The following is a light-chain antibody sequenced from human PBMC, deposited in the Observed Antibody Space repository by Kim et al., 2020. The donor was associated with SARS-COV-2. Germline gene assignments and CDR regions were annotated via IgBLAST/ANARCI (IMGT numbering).Light chain of an antibody. CDR2: QDS. V-gene: IGLV3-1*01. J-gene: IGLJ2*01. CDR3: QAWDSRV. CDR1: KLGDKY. Sequence: SYELTQPPSVSVSPGQTASITCSGDKLGDKYACWYQQKPGQSPVLVIYQDSKRPSGIPERFSGSNSGNTATLTISGTQAMDEADYYCQAWDSRVFGGGTQLTVL.